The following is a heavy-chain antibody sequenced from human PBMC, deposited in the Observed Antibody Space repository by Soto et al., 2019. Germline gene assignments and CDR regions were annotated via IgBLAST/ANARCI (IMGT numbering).Heavy chain of an antibody. CDR2: IIPILGIA. Sequence: QVQLVQSGAEVKKPGSSVKVSCKASGGTFSSYTISWVRQAPGQGLEWMGRIIPILGIANYAQKFQGRVTITADKSTSTAYMELSSLRSEDTAVYYCDIVVVAELLFDPWGQGTLVTVSS. V-gene: IGHV1-69*02. CDR3: DIVVVAELLFDP. CDR1: GGTFSSYT. D-gene: IGHD2-15*01. J-gene: IGHJ5*02.